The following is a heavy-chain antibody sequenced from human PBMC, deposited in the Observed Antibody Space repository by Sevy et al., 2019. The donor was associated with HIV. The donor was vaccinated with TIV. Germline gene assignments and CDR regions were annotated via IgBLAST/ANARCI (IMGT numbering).Heavy chain of an antibody. J-gene: IGHJ4*02. CDR2: IKQDGSEK. Sequence: EGSLRLSCAASGFTFSSYWMTWVRQAPGKELEWVANIKQDGSEKYYVDSVKGRFTISRDNAKNSLYLQMNSLRAEDTAVYYCAREDSGSLWYYFDYWGQGTLVTVSS. CDR1: GFTFSSYW. CDR3: AREDSGSLWYYFDY. V-gene: IGHV3-7*01. D-gene: IGHD3-22*01.